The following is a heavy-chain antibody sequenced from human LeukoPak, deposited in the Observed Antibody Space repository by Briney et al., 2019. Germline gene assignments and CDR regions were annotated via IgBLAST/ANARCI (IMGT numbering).Heavy chain of an antibody. J-gene: IGHJ5*02. CDR1: GGSFSGYY. CDR2: IYYSGST. V-gene: IGHV4-31*11. CDR3: ARDVPKRGYSYGYNWFDP. D-gene: IGHD5-18*01. Sequence: TLSLTCAVYGGSFSGYYWSWIRQHPGKGLEWIGYIYYSGSTYYNPSLKSRVTISVDTSKNQFSLKLSSVTAADTAVYYCARDVPKRGYSYGYNWFDPWGQGTLVTVSS.